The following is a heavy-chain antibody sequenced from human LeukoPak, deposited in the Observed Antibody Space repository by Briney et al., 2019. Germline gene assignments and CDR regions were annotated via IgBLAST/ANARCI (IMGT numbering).Heavy chain of an antibody. CDR1: GFTFSSCS. CDR3: ARDIRGVIVDYYGMDV. D-gene: IGHD3-10*01. Sequence: GGSLRLSCAASGFTFSSCSMNWVRQAPGKGLEWVSSISSSSSYIYYADSVKGRFTISRDNAKNSLYLQMNSLRAEDTAVYYCARDIRGVIVDYYGMDVWGKGTTVTVSS. V-gene: IGHV3-21*01. J-gene: IGHJ6*04. CDR2: ISSSSSYI.